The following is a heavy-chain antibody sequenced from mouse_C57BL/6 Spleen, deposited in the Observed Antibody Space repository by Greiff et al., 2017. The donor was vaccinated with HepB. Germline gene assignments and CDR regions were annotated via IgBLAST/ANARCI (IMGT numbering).Heavy chain of an antibody. CDR1: GFTFSSYA. CDR3: TREGSNYPSYDMDY. CDR2: ISSGGDYI. Sequence: EVKLMESGEGLVKPGGSLKLSCAASGFTFSSYAMSWVRQTPEKRLEWVAYISSGGDYIYYADTVKGRFTISRDNARNTLYLQMSSLKSEVTAMYYCTREGSNYPSYDMDYWGQGTSVTVSS. J-gene: IGHJ4*01. D-gene: IGHD2-5*01. V-gene: IGHV5-9-1*02.